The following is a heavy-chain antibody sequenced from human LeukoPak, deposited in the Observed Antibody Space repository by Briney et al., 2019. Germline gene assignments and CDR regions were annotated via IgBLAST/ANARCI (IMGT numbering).Heavy chain of an antibody. V-gene: IGHV3-11*04. CDR2: ISSSGSPI. CDR3: ARSSRLAFDY. Sequence: LSLTCTVSGYSISSDYYWGWIRQPPGKGLEWVSYISSSGSPIYYADSVKGRFTISRDNAKNSLYLQMNSLRAEDTAVYYCARSSRLAFDYWGQGTLVTVSS. D-gene: IGHD6-6*01. CDR1: GYSISSDYY. J-gene: IGHJ4*02.